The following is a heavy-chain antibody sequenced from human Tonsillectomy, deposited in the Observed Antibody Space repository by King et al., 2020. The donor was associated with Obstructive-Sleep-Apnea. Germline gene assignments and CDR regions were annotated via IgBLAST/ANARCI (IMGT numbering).Heavy chain of an antibody. J-gene: IGHJ6*02. CDR2: VYPGDSDT. Sequence: QLVQSGAEVKKPGESLKISCKGSGCSFTNYWIGWVRQMPGKGLEWMGVVYPGDSDTRYSPSFQGQVTISTDKSISTAYLQWSSLKASDTAMYYCARHYDFVWGTYRRYYYYAMDVWGQGTTVTVSS. CDR1: GCSFTNYW. CDR3: ARHYDFVWGTYRRYYYYAMDV. D-gene: IGHD3-16*02. V-gene: IGHV5-51*01.